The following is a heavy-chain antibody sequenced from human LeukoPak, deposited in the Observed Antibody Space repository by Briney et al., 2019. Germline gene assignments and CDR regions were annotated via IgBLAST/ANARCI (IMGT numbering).Heavy chain of an antibody. D-gene: IGHD3-3*01. V-gene: IGHV3-21*01. Sequence: PGGSLRLSCAASGFTFSSYSMNWVRQAPGKGLEWVSSISSSSSYIYYADSVKGRFTISRDNAKNSLYLQMNSLRAEDTAVYYCARDLSGYYFFDYWGRGTLVTVSS. CDR2: ISSSSSYI. CDR1: GFTFSSYS. J-gene: IGHJ4*02. CDR3: ARDLSGYYFFDY.